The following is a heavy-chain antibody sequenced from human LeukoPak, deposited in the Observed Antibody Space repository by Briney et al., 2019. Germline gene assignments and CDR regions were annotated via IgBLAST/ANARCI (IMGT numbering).Heavy chain of an antibody. CDR2: ISAYNGNT. D-gene: IGHD2-15*01. V-gene: IGHV1-18*01. J-gene: IGHJ6*03. Sequence: GASVKVSCKASGYTFTSYGISWVRQAPGQGLEWMGWISAYNGNTNYAQKLQGRVTMTTDTSTSTAYMELRSLRSDDTAVYYCARDPFRYCSGGSCYFFRGYVNYYYYMDVWGKGTTVTVSS. CDR3: ARDPFRYCSGGSCYFFRGYVNYYYYMDV. CDR1: GYTFTSYG.